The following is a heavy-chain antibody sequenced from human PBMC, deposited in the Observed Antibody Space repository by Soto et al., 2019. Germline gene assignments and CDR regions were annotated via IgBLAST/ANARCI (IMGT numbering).Heavy chain of an antibody. V-gene: IGHV6-1*01. CDR3: ARVVRIAAAGKTLAWVDY. CDR2: TYYRSKWYN. CDR1: GDSVSSNSAA. D-gene: IGHD6-13*01. J-gene: IGHJ4*02. Sequence: SQTLSLTCAISGDSVSSNSAAWNWIRQSPSRGLEWLGRTYYRSKWYNDYAVSVKSRITINPDTSKNQFSRQLNSVTPEDTAVYYCARVVRIAAAGKTLAWVDYWGQGTLVTVSS.